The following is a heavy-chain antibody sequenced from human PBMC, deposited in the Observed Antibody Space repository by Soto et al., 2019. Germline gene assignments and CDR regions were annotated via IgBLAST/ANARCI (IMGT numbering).Heavy chain of an antibody. Sequence: GGSLRLSCAASGFTFSSYAMSWVRQAPGKGLEWVSVISGSGGSTYFADSVKGRFTVSRDNSKNTLYLQMSSLRAEDTAVYYCVRYGDYVWFDPWGQGTLVTV. J-gene: IGHJ5*02. V-gene: IGHV3-23*01. CDR1: GFTFSSYA. D-gene: IGHD4-17*01. CDR3: VRYGDYVWFDP. CDR2: ISGSGGST.